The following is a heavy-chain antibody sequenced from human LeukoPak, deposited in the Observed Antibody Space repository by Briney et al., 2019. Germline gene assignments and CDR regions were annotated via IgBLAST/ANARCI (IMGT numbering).Heavy chain of an antibody. V-gene: IGHV3-74*01. CDR2: INSDGSST. Sequence: GGSLRLSCAASGFTFSSYWMHWVRQASGKGLVWVSRINSDGSSTSYADSVKGRFTISRDNAKNTLYLQMSSLRAEDTAVYYCARVLYDFWSYFDYWGQGTLVTVSS. CDR3: ARVLYDFWSYFDY. J-gene: IGHJ4*02. D-gene: IGHD3-3*01. CDR1: GFTFSSYW.